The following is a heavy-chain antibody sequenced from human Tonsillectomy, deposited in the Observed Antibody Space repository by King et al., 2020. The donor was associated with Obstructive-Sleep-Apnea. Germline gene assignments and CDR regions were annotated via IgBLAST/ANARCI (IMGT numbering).Heavy chain of an antibody. D-gene: IGHD3-10*01. J-gene: IGHJ3*01. Sequence: TLKESGPTVVKPTETLTLTCTFSGFSITRGGVGVGWIRQPPGKALEWLALIYGDGDKRLSPSLENRLTVSNDIPKNEVVLTVHNVDPADTATYYCAHWVSGWLQFGVRDAFDVWGQGILVAVTS. CDR1: GFSITRGGVG. CDR2: IYGDGDK. V-gene: IGHV2-5*02. CDR3: AHWVSGWLQFGVRDAFDV.